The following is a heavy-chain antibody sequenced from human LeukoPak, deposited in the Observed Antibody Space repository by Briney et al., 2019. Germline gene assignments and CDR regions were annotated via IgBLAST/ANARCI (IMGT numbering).Heavy chain of an antibody. CDR1: GFMFSNYG. CDR2: ISYDGSNK. CDR3: AKDLRRRYYFGSGSRGGTFDI. Sequence: GGSLRLSCAASGFMFSNYGMQWVRQAPGKGLEWVAVISYDGSNKHYADSVKGRFTISRDNSKNTLYLQMNSLRAEDTAVYYCAKDLRRRYYFGSGSRGGTFDIWGQGTMVTVSS. V-gene: IGHV3-30*18. J-gene: IGHJ3*02. D-gene: IGHD3-10*01.